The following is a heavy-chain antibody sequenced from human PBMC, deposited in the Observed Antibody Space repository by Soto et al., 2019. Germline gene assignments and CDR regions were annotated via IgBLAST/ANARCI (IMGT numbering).Heavy chain of an antibody. V-gene: IGHV4-4*02. CDR3: ARGGELEYSFFDY. CDR1: SGSISSNTW. CDR2: IYRSGST. J-gene: IGHJ4*02. Sequence: QVQLQESGPGLVKPSGTLSLTCTVSSGSISSNTWWSWVRQPPGKGLEWIGEIYRSGSTNYNPSLKSRVTISIDKSKNQLSLRLTSVTAADTAVYYCARGGELEYSFFDYWGQGTLVTVSS. D-gene: IGHD1-1*01.